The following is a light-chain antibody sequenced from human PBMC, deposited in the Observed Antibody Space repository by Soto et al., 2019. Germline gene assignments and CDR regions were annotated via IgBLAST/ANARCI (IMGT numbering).Light chain of an antibody. J-gene: IGKJ2*01. CDR3: QQHSDYPFT. V-gene: IGKV1-17*01. CDR2: YAS. Sequence: DIELTQSPSSLSSSVGDRATLSCRASQGIRDALGWYQQKPGKVPKRLIYYASSLQTGIPSRFSGSGSETEFTLTISSLQTEDFAVYFCQQHSDYPFTFGQGPRLEI. CDR1: QGIRDA.